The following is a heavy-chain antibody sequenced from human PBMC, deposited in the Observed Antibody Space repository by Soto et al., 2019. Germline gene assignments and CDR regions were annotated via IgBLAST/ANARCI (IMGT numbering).Heavy chain of an antibody. CDR1: GGSIDSYY. Sequence: PSETLSLTCTVSGGSIDSYYWSWIRQPPGKGLEWIGYIYYSGSTNYNPSLKSRVTISVDTSKNQFSLKLNSVTAADTAVYYCSRDDSDWFFNWGRGTLVTVSS. CDR3: SRDDSDWFFN. J-gene: IGHJ4*02. D-gene: IGHD3-9*01. CDR2: IYYSGST. V-gene: IGHV4-59*01.